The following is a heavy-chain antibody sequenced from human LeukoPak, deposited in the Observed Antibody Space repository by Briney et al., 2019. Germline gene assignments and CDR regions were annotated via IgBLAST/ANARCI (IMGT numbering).Heavy chain of an antibody. CDR2: IRSKAYGGTT. CDR1: GFTFGDYA. Sequence: PGGSLRLSCTASGFTFGDYAMSWVRQAPGKGLEWVGFIRSKAYGGTTEYAASVKGRFTISRDDSKSIAYLQMNSLKTEDTAVYYCTRDSSGDYGGTFDYWGQGTLVTVSS. D-gene: IGHD4-17*01. CDR3: TRDSSGDYGGTFDY. J-gene: IGHJ4*02. V-gene: IGHV3-49*04.